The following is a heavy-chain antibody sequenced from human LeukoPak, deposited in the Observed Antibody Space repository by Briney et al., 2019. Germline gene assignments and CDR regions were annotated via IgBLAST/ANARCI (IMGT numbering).Heavy chain of an antibody. CDR2: ISKTSNYI. CDR1: GFTLSTYS. J-gene: IGHJ4*02. CDR3: ARDTAGGGAGSYYMDIDY. V-gene: IGHV3-21*01. Sequence: KPGGSLRLSCAASGFTLSTYSMSWVRQAPGKGLEWVSSISKTSNYIYYADSVKGRFTISRDNAKNSLYLQMDSLRAEDTAMYYCARDTAGGGAGSYYMDIDYWGQGTLVTASS. D-gene: IGHD3-10*01.